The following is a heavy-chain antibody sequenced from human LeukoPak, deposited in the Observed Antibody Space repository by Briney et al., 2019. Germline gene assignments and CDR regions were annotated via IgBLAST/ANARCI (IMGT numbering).Heavy chain of an antibody. Sequence: SLRLSCAASGFTFDDYAMHWVRQAPGKGLEWVSGISWNSGSIGYADSVKGRFTISRDNAKNSLYLQMNSLRAEDTVLYYCAKATTSNLNFDYWGQGTLVTVSS. D-gene: IGHD4-17*01. V-gene: IGHV3-9*01. CDR1: GFTFDDYA. CDR2: ISWNSGSI. J-gene: IGHJ4*02. CDR3: AKATTSNLNFDY.